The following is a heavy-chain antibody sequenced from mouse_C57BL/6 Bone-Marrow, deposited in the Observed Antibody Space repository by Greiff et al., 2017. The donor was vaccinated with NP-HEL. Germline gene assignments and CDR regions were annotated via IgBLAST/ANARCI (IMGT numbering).Heavy chain of an antibody. Sequence: EVKVVESGGGLVQPGGSLSLSCAASGFNFTDYYMSWVRQPPGKALEWLGFIRNKANGYTTEYSASVKGRFTISRDNSQSILYLQINALRAEDSATYYCARTSSWFAYWGQGTLVTVSA. CDR3: ARTSSWFAY. D-gene: IGHD1-1*01. V-gene: IGHV7-3*01. J-gene: IGHJ3*01. CDR2: IRNKANGYTT. CDR1: GFNFTDYY.